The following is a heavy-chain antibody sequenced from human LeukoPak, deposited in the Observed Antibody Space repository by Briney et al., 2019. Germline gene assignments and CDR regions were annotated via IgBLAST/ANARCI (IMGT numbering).Heavy chain of an antibody. Sequence: ASVKVSCKASGYTFTCYGISWVRQAPGQGLEWMGWISAYNGNTNYAQKLQGRVTMTTDTSTSTAYMELRSLRSDDTAVYYCAREPHYYDSSGYFIPFGFVDYWGQGTLVTVSS. CDR3: AREPHYYDSSGYFIPFGFVDY. V-gene: IGHV1-18*01. D-gene: IGHD3-22*01. CDR1: GYTFTCYG. CDR2: ISAYNGNT. J-gene: IGHJ4*02.